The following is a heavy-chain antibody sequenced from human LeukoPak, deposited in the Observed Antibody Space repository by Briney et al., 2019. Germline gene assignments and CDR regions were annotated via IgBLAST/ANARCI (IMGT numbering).Heavy chain of an antibody. CDR3: ARVKDYDYVWGSYRPEDY. CDR1: GYTFTSYD. J-gene: IGHJ4*02. D-gene: IGHD3-16*02. Sequence: ASVKVSCKASGYTFTSYDINWVRQATGQGLEWMGWMNPNSGNTGYAQKFQGRVTMTRSTSISTAYMELSSLRSEDTAVYYCARVKDYDYVWGSYRPEDYWGQGTLVTVSS. CDR2: MNPNSGNT. V-gene: IGHV1-8*01.